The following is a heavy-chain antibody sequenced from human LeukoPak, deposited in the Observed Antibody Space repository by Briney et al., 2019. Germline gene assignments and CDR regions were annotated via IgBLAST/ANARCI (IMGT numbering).Heavy chain of an antibody. J-gene: IGHJ4*02. CDR2: INHSGST. D-gene: IGHD3-22*01. Sequence: SETLSLTCAVYGGSFSGYYWGWIRQPPGKGLEWIGEINHSGSTNYNPSLKSRVTISVDTSKNQFSLKLSSVTAADTAVYYCARGRGFSGYYYYWGRGTLVTVSS. V-gene: IGHV4-34*01. CDR3: ARGRGFSGYYYY. CDR1: GGSFSGYY.